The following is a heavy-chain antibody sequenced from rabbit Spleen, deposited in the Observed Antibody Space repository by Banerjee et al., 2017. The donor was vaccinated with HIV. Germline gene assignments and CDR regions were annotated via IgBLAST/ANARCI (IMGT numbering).Heavy chain of an antibody. Sequence: QEQLVESGGGLVQPGGSLKLSCKASGFSFNSGYDMCWVRQAPGKGLEWIACVYNGDSGSRTYYVTWAKGRFTISKTSTTVTLQMTSLTAADTATYFCARFYAGYGDFGYAAMWGPGTLVTVS. V-gene: IGHV1S45*01. CDR3: ARFYAGYGDFGYAAM. CDR2: VYNGDSGSRT. CDR1: GFSFNSGYD. D-gene: IGHD7-1*01. J-gene: IGHJ4*01.